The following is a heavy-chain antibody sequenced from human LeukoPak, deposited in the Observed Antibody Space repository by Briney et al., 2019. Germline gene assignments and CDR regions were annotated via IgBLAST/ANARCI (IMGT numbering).Heavy chain of an antibody. Sequence: GGSLRLSCAVSGFTFSGYGMSWVRQAPGKGLEWVSGVSGSGGTTYYADSVKGRFTISRDNSKNTLYLQMNSLRAEDTAVYYCARDSSGWYGQFDYWGQGTLVTVSS. CDR3: ARDSSGWYGQFDY. D-gene: IGHD6-19*01. V-gene: IGHV3-23*01. J-gene: IGHJ4*02. CDR2: VSGSGGTT. CDR1: GFTFSGYG.